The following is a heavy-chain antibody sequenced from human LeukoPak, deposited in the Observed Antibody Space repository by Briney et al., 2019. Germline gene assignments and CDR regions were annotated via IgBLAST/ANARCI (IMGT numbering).Heavy chain of an antibody. J-gene: IGHJ4*02. V-gene: IGHV4-31*03. Sequence: SQALSLTCTVSGGSISSGDYYWSWIRQHPGKGLEWIGYIYYSGSTYYNPSLKSRVTISVDTSKNQFSLKLSSVTAADTAVYYCARDPGSGIIDYWGQGTLVTVSS. CDR3: ARDPGSGIIDY. CDR2: IYYSGST. D-gene: IGHD3-10*01. CDR1: GGSISSGDYY.